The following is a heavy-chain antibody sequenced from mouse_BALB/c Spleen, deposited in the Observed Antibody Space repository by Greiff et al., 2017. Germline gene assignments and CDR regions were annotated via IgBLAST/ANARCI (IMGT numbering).Heavy chain of an antibody. CDR1: GYTFTSYW. Sequence: QVHVKQSGAELAKPGASVKMSCKASGYTFTSYWMHWVKQRPGQGLEWIGYINPSTGYTEYNQKFKDKATLTADKSSSTAYMQLSSLTSEDSAVYYCANRFFAYWGQGTLVTVSA. J-gene: IGHJ3*01. CDR2: INPSTGYT. CDR3: ANRFFAY. D-gene: IGHD2-14*01. V-gene: IGHV1-7*01.